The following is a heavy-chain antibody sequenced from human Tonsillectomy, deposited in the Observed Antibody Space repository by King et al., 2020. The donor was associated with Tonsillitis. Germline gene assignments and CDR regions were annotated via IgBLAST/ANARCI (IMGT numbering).Heavy chain of an antibody. V-gene: IGHV1-69*04. Sequence: QLVQSGAEVKKPGSSVKVSCKASGGSFTNSAISWVRQAPGQGLQWMGRIIPLLPMTDYAQNFQGRVTFTADTSTSSAYMELSSLGSDDTAVYYCASGPYDFWGGFVFGVWGQGKMLIVSS. CDR1: GGSFTNSA. CDR3: ASGPYDFWGGFVFGV. CDR2: IIPLLPMT. J-gene: IGHJ3*01. D-gene: IGHD3-3*01.